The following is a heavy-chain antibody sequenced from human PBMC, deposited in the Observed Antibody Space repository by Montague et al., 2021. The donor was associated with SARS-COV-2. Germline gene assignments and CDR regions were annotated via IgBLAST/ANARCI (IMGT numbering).Heavy chain of an antibody. CDR3: ARSHHSVSWCPD. J-gene: IGHJ4*02. CDR2: ISYTGHT. CDR1: GGSFSGYF. D-gene: IGHD5/OR15-5a*01. V-gene: IGHV4-34*01. Sequence: SETLSLTCAIYGGSFSGYFWSWIRQSPGKGLEWIGEISYTGHTRYNPSLQSRVSISGDSSENQFSLTLTSVTAADTAVYYCARSHHSVSWCPDWGQGTLVTVSS.